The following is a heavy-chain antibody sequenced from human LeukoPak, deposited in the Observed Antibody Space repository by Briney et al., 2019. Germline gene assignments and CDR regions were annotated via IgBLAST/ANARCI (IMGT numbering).Heavy chain of an antibody. CDR3: ARGSRGLAVAGLDY. Sequence: ASVKVSCKASGYTFSSYGISWVRQAPGQGLEWMGWISTYNGNTSYAQKLQGRVTMTTDTSTSTAYMELRSLRSDDTAVYYCARGSRGLAVAGLDYRGQGTLVTVSS. CDR1: GYTFSSYG. J-gene: IGHJ4*02. V-gene: IGHV1-18*01. D-gene: IGHD6-19*01. CDR2: ISTYNGNT.